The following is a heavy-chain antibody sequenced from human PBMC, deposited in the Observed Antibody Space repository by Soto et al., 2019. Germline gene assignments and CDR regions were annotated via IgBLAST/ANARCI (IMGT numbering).Heavy chain of an antibody. D-gene: IGHD2-15*01. CDR2: INHSGST. J-gene: IGHJ4*02. V-gene: IGHV4-34*01. CDR3: ARGGEIVVVVSTTGRYFDY. Sequence: QVQLQQWGAGLLKPSETLSLTCAVYGGSFSGYYWTWIRQPPGKGLEWIGEINHSGSTNYNPSLKCRVTISVDTSKNQFSLMLSSVAAADTAVYYCARGGEIVVVVSTTGRYFDYWGQGTLVTVSS. CDR1: GGSFSGYY.